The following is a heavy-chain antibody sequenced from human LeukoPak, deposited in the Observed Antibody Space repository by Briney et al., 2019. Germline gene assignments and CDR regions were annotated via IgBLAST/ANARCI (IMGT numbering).Heavy chain of an antibody. Sequence: SETLSLTCTVSGGSISSTYYYWGWIRQPPGKGLEWIGEIYHSGSTNYSPSLKSRVTISVDKSKNQFSLKLSSVTAADTAVYYCARDLTYTGFNAWGQGTLVTVSS. CDR3: ARDLTYTGFNA. CDR2: IYHSGST. J-gene: IGHJ5*02. CDR1: GGSISSTYYY. D-gene: IGHD1-1*01. V-gene: IGHV4-39*07.